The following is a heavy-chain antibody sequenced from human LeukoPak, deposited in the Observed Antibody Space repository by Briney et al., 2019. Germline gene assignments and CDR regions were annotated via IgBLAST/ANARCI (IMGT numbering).Heavy chain of an antibody. CDR3: AKNWMTAVVTPVLDY. Sequence: GGSLRLSCAASGFTFSSYAMSWVRQAPGKGLEWVSSFSGSGGSTYYADSVKGRFTISRDNSKNTLYLQMNSLRAEDTAVYYCAKNWMTAVVTPVLDYWGQGTLVTVSS. V-gene: IGHV3-23*01. J-gene: IGHJ4*02. CDR1: GFTFSSYA. CDR2: FSGSGGST. D-gene: IGHD4-23*01.